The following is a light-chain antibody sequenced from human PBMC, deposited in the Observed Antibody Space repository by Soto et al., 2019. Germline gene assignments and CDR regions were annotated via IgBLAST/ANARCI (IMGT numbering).Light chain of an antibody. J-gene: IGLJ1*01. Sequence: QSVLTQPPSASGTPGQRVTMSCSGGNSNIGSHTVSWYQHLPGMAPTLLIFSNNQRPSGVPARFSGSKSGTSASLAISGLQSGDEGDYYCAAWDDSLNGFYVFGTGTKVTVL. V-gene: IGLV1-44*01. CDR2: SNN. CDR1: NSNIGSHT. CDR3: AAWDDSLNGFYV.